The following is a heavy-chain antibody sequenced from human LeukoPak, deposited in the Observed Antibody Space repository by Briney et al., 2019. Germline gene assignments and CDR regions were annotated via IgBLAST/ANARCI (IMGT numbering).Heavy chain of an antibody. CDR3: TSGLSVRGTNNTPVDY. Sequence: GGSLKLSCAASGFTFSDSSMHWVRQPSGKGLEWVGRIRSKANNYETAYTASVTGRFTISRDDSKNTAYLQMYILKTEDTAVYYCTSGLSVRGTNNTPVDYWGQGTLVTVSS. J-gene: IGHJ4*02. CDR1: GFTFSDSS. V-gene: IGHV3-73*01. D-gene: IGHD1-26*01. CDR2: IRSKANNYET.